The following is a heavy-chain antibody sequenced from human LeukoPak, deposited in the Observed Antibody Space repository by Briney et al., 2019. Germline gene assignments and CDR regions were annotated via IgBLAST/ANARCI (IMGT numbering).Heavy chain of an antibody. CDR3: AASDTARKSFDY. V-gene: IGHV1-58*02. J-gene: IGHJ4*02. CDR2: IVVGSGNT. D-gene: IGHD5-18*01. CDR1: GFTFTSSA. Sequence: SVKLSCKASGFTFTSSAMQWMRQARGQRLEWIGWIVVGSGNTNYAQKFQERVTITRDMSTSTAYMELSSLRAEDTAVYYCAASDTARKSFDYWGQGTLVTVSS.